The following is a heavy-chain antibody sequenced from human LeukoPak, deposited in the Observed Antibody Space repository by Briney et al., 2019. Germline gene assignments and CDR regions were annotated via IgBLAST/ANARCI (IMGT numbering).Heavy chain of an antibody. V-gene: IGHV3-21*01. J-gene: IGHJ6*03. CDR2: ISSSSSYI. CDR1: GFTFSSYS. CDR3: ASYYYYYYMDV. Sequence: GGSLRLSCAASGFTFSSYSMNWVRPAPGKGLEWVSSISSSSSYIYYADSVKGRFTISRDHAKNSLYPQMNSLRVEDAAVYYCASYYYYYYMDVWGKGTTVTVSS.